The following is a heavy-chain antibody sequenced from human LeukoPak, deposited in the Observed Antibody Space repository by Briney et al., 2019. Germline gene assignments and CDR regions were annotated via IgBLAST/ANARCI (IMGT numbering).Heavy chain of an antibody. J-gene: IGHJ5*02. Sequence: SETLSLTCAVSGGSISTYYWSWIRQPPGKGLEWIGYIHYTGNTNYNPSLKSRVTISLDTSKNQFSLKLSSVTAADTAVYYCAREGTGASRWFDPWGQGTLATVSS. CDR3: AREGTGASRWFDP. CDR2: IHYTGNT. D-gene: IGHD1-26*01. V-gene: IGHV4-59*01. CDR1: GGSISTYY.